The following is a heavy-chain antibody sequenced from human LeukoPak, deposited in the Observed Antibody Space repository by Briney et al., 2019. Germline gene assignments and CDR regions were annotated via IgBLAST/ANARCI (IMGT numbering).Heavy chain of an antibody. J-gene: IGHJ4*02. V-gene: IGHV1-8*01. CDR3: ARPSHRIRTFDY. CDR2: MNPNSGNT. CDR1: GYTFTSYD. Sequence: ASVKVSCKASGYTFTSYDINWVRQATGQGLGWMGWMNPNSGNTGYAQKFQGRVTMTRNTSISTAYMELSSLRSEDTAVYYCARPSHRIRTFDYWGQGTLVTVSS. D-gene: IGHD1-1*01.